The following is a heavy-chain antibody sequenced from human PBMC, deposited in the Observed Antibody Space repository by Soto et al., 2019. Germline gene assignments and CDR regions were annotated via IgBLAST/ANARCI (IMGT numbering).Heavy chain of an antibody. CDR3: ARGSLGYCSSTSCLFDI. V-gene: IGHV4-34*01. J-gene: IGHJ3*02. Sequence: SETLSLTCAVYGGSFSGYYWSWIRQPPGKGLEWIGEINHSGSTNYNPSLKSRFTISGDTSKNQFSLKLSSVTAADTAVYYCARGSLGYCSSTSCLFDIWGQGTMVTVSS. D-gene: IGHD2-2*01. CDR2: INHSGST. CDR1: GGSFSGYY.